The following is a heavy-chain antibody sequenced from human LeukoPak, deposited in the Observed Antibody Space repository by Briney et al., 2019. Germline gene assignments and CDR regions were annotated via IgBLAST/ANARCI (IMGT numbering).Heavy chain of an antibody. J-gene: IGHJ4*02. CDR2: IYYSGST. D-gene: IGHD2-2*01. Sequence: SETLSLTCTVSGGSISSYYWSWIRQPPGKGLEWIGYIYYSGSTNYNPSLKSRVTISVDTSKNQFSLKLSSVTAADTAVYYCARVRSCSSTSCNAIDYWGQGTLVTVSS. CDR3: ARVRSCSSTSCNAIDY. V-gene: IGHV4-59*01. CDR1: GGSISSYY.